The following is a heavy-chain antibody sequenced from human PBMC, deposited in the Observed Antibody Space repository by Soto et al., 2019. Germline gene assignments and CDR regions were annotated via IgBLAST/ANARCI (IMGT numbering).Heavy chain of an antibody. V-gene: IGHV1-69*06. J-gene: IGHJ6*04. CDR1: GGTFSSYA. CDR2: IIPIFGTA. D-gene: IGHD3-3*01. CDR3: ASPRDTIFGVVTGFPSYYYYGMEV. Sequence: SVKVSCKASGGTFSSYAISWVRQAPGQGLEWMGGIIPIFGTANYAQKFQGRVTITADKSTSTAYMELRSLRSEETAVYYCASPRDTIFGVVTGFPSYYYYGMEVWGEGTTVTVSS.